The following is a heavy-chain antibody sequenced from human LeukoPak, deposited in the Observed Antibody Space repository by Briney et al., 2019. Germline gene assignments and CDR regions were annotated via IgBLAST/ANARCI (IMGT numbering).Heavy chain of an antibody. J-gene: IGHJ5*01. D-gene: IGHD2-2*03. CDR2: IWYDGSNK. Sequence: GGSLRLSCAASGFTFSSYGMHWVRQAPGKGLEWVAVIWYDGSNKYYADSVKGRFTISRDNSKNTLYLQMNSLRAEDTAVYYCARDGYCSSTSCFDCWGQGTLVTVSS. CDR1: GFTFSSYG. V-gene: IGHV3-33*01. CDR3: ARDGYCSSTSCFDC.